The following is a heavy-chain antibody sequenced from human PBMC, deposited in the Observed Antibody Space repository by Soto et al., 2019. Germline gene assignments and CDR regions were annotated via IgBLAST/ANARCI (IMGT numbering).Heavy chain of an antibody. CDR1: GFTFSSYS. D-gene: IGHD2-15*01. CDR2: FKGGGGGT. J-gene: IGHJ5*02. CDR3: AQAGGVESATPWFDP. V-gene: IGHV3-23*01. Sequence: EVQLLESGGGLVQPGGSLRLSCAASGFTFSSYSMSWVRQAPGKGLEWVANFKGGGGGTFYAGSVKGRFTISRDNSNTTLYLQMNSLRDDDTAVYYCAQAGGVESATPWFDPWGQGTLVTVSS.